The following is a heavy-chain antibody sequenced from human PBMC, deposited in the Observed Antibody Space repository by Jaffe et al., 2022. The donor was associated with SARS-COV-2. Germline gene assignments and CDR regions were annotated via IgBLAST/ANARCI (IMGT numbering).Heavy chain of an antibody. Sequence: QLQLQESGPGLVKPSETLSLTCTVSGGSISSSSYYWDWIRQPPGKDLEWIGNIHYSGSIWYKPSLNSRVTISVDTSKNQFSLKLTSVTAADTAVYYCARHEGQINYFDTWGQGMLVTVSS. V-gene: IGHV4-39*01. CDR1: GGSISSSSYY. CDR3: ARHEGQINYFDT. CDR2: IHYSGSI. J-gene: IGHJ5*02.